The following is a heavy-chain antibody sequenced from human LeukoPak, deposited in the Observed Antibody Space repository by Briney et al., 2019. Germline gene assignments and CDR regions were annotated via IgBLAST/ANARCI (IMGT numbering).Heavy chain of an antibody. CDR2: INTNTGNP. J-gene: IGHJ6*02. CDR3: ARGYYGSGSYSAYYYYGMDV. Sequence: GASVKVSCKASGYTFTSYAMNWVRQAPGQGLEWMGWINTNTGNPTYAQGFTGRFVFSLDTSVSTAYLQISSLKAEDTAVYYCARGYYGSGSYSAYYYYGMDVWGQGTTVTVSS. D-gene: IGHD3-10*01. CDR1: GYTFTSYA. V-gene: IGHV7-4-1*02.